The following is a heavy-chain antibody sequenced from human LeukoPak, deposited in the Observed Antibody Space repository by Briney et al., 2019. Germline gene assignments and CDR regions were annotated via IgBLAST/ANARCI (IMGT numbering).Heavy chain of an antibody. D-gene: IGHD2-21*02. CDR2: IGGNGANT. CDR3: ARDKCGDCYSGYYYYGMDV. V-gene: IGHV3-23*01. J-gene: IGHJ6*02. CDR1: GFTFSSYA. Sequence: PGGSLRLSCAASGFTFSSYAMSWVRQAPGKGLEWVSSIGGNGANTYYVDSAKGRFTISRDNSKNTLYLQMNSLRAEDTAVYYCARDKCGDCYSGYYYYGMDVWGQGTTVTVSS.